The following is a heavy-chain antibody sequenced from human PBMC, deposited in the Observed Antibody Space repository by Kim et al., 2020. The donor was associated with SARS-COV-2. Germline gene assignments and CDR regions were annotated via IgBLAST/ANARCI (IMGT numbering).Heavy chain of an antibody. V-gene: IGHV1-8*01. D-gene: IGHD3-9*01. Sequence: ASVKVSCRASGYTFTSYDINWVRQATGQGLEWMGWMNPNSGNTGYAQKFQGRVTMTRNTSISTAYMELSSLRSEDTAVYYCARAGRYFDWLRTTLHRNWFDPWGQGTLVTVSS. CDR3: ARAGRYFDWLRTTLHRNWFDP. J-gene: IGHJ5*02. CDR2: MNPNSGNT. CDR1: GYTFTSYD.